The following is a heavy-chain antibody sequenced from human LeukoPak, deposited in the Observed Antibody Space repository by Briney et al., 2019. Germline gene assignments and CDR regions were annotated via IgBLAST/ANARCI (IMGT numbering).Heavy chain of an antibody. CDR1: GGSISSGNYY. Sequence: SQTLSLTCTVSGGSISSGNYYWSWIRQPPGKGLEWITYINYSGSTNYNPSLKSRVTISIDTSKNQFSLNLSSVTAADTAVYYCASVRYSYGSGVFDYWGQGTLVTVSS. J-gene: IGHJ4*02. V-gene: IGHV4-61*01. D-gene: IGHD5-18*01. CDR2: INYSGST. CDR3: ASVRYSYGSGVFDY.